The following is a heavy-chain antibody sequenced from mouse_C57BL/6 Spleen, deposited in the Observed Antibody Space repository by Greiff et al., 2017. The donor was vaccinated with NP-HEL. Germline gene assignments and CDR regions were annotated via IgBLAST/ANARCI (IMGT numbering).Heavy chain of an antibody. V-gene: IGHV1-64*01. CDR3: ASIYYGNYVDWYFDV. Sequence: QVQLQQPGAELVKPGASVKLSCKASGYTFTSYWMHWVKQRPGQGLEWLGMIHPNSGSTNYNEKFKSKATLTVDKSSSTAYMQLSILTSEDSAVYYCASIYYGNYVDWYFDVWGTGTTVTVSS. D-gene: IGHD2-1*01. CDR1: GYTFTSYW. CDR2: IHPNSGST. J-gene: IGHJ1*03.